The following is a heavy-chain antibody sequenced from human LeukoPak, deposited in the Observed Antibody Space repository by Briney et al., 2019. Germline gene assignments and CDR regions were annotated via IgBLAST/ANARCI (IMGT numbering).Heavy chain of an antibody. CDR3: TTFFYYYYYYYMDV. CDR1: GFTFSNAW. V-gene: IGHV3-15*01. Sequence: PGGSLRLSCAASGFTFSNAWMSWVRQAPGKGLEWVGRIKSKTDGGTTDYAAPVKGRFTISRDDSKNTLYLQMNSLKTEDTAVHYCTTFFYYYYYYYMDVWGKGTTVTVSS. CDR2: IKSKTDGGTT. D-gene: IGHD3-3*01. J-gene: IGHJ6*03.